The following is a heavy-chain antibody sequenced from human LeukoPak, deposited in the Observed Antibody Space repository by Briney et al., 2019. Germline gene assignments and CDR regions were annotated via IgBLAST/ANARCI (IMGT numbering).Heavy chain of an antibody. CDR3: ATSKSSSGWYWDY. V-gene: IGHV1-8*01. Sequence: ASVKVSCKASGYTFTSYDINWVRQATGQGLEWMGWMNPNSGNTGYAQKFQGRVTMTRNTSISTAYMELSSLRSEDTAVYYCATSKSSSGWYWDYWGQGTLVTVSS. CDR1: GYTFTSYD. CDR2: MNPNSGNT. J-gene: IGHJ4*02. D-gene: IGHD6-19*01.